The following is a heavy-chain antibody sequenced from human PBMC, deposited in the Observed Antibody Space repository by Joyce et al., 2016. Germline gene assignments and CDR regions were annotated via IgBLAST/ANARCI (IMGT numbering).Heavy chain of an antibody. CDR1: GFTVKNYA. Sequence: EVQLLESGGALVQPGGSPRLSCSASGFTVKNYAMSWVRQAPGKGLGWVSAFRGSDGYTDYADSGKGRFTISRDISKNTLYLQMNSLRAEDTAVYYCAKDQGHASTWTRPAYYYYYGMDVWGQGTTVTVSS. D-gene: IGHD2-2*01. CDR2: FRGSDGYT. CDR3: AKDQGHASTWTRPAYYYYYGMDV. V-gene: IGHV3-23*01. J-gene: IGHJ6*02.